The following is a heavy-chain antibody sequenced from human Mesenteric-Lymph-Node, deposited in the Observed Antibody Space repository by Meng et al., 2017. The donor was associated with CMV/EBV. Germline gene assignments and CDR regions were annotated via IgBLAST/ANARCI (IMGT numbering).Heavy chain of an antibody. V-gene: IGHV3-23*01. CDR1: GFTFSSYA. D-gene: IGHD1-26*01. CDR3: ARGRGGNWFDP. CDR2: ISGSGGST. J-gene: IGHJ5*02. Sequence: LSLTCAASGFTFSSYAMSWVRQAPGKGLEWVSAISGSGGSTNYADSVKGRFTISRDNAKNTLYLQMNSLRAEDTAVYSCARGRGGNWFDPWGQGTRVTVSS.